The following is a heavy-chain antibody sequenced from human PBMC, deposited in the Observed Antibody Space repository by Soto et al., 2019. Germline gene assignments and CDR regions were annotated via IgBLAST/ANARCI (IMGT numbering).Heavy chain of an antibody. CDR3: AKDRTYYYDSSGYRPFDAFDI. J-gene: IGHJ3*02. CDR1: GFTFSSYA. V-gene: IGHV3-23*01. CDR2: ISGSGGST. D-gene: IGHD3-22*01. Sequence: GGSLRLSCAASGFTFSSYAMSWVRQAPGKGLEWVSAISGSGGSTYYADSVKGRFTISRDNSKNTLYLQMNSLRAEDTAVYYCAKDRTYYYDSSGYRPFDAFDIWGQGTMVTVSS.